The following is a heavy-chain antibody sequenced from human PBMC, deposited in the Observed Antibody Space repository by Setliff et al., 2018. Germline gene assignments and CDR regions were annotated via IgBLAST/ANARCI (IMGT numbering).Heavy chain of an antibody. Sequence: ASVKVSCKTSGYNFITFGISWVRQAPGQGLEWLGWISPYNEKTNYAEKFQGRVTMTTDTSTTTVYMEVASLRSDDTAVYYCVRGPGPSVVVAMPFDRWGQGTLVTVSS. V-gene: IGHV1-18*01. D-gene: IGHD5-12*01. J-gene: IGHJ4*02. CDR1: GYNFITFG. CDR2: ISPYNEKT. CDR3: VRGPGPSVVVAMPFDR.